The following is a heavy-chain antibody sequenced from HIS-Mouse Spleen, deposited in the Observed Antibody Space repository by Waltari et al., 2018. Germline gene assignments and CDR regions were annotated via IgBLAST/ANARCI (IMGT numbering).Heavy chain of an antibody. D-gene: IGHD3-3*01. V-gene: IGHV4-4*07. CDR1: GGSISSYY. Sequence: QVQLQESGPGLVKPSETLSLTCTVSGGSISSYYWSWIRQPAGKGLEWIGRIYTSGSTNANPSPKSRVTMSGDTAKNQFSLKLGSVTAADTAVYYCARDFHDFWSGYYGGDKKHDAFDIWGQGTMVTVSS. CDR3: ARDFHDFWSGYYGGDKKHDAFDI. J-gene: IGHJ3*02. CDR2: IYTSGST.